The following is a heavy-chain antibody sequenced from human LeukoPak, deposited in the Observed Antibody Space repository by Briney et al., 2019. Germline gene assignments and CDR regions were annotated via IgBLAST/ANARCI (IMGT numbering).Heavy chain of an antibody. CDR1: GFTFSSYA. J-gene: IGHJ4*02. CDR3: ASQPLYSSGWLYDY. CDR2: ISGSGGST. Sequence: GGSLRLSCAASGFTFSSYAMSWVRQAPGKGLEWVSAISGSGGSTYYADSVKGRFTISRDNSKNTLYLQMNSLRAEDTAVYYCASQPLYSSGWLYDYWGQGALVTVSS. V-gene: IGHV3-23*01. D-gene: IGHD6-19*01.